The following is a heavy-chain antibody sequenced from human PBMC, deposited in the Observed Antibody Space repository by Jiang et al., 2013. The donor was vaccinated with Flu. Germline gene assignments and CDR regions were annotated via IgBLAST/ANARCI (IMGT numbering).Heavy chain of an antibody. CDR2: MNPNSGNT. V-gene: IGHV1-8*01. CDR3: ARGGGWYGLIDY. CDR1: QYTFTNYE. J-gene: IGHJ4*02. Sequence: GAEVKKPGASVKVSCKASQYTFTNYEINWVRQATGQGLEWMGWMNPNSGNTGYAQKFQGRVTMTRDTSISTAYMELTSLRSEDTAVYYCARGGGWYGLIDYWGQGTLVTVSS. D-gene: IGHD6-19*01.